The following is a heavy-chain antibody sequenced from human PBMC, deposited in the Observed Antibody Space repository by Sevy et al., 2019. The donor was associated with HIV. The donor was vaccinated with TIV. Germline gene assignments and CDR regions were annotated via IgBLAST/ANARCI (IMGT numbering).Heavy chain of an antibody. J-gene: IGHJ3*02. V-gene: IGHV3-30*18. CDR1: GFTFSSYG. Sequence: WGSLRLSCAASGFTFSSYGMHWVRQAPGKGLEWVAVISYDGSNKYYADSVKGRFTISRDNSKNTLYLEMNSLRAEDKAVYYCAKAMGYYYDSRGTVDAFDIWGQGTMVTVSS. CDR3: AKAMGYYYDSRGTVDAFDI. CDR2: ISYDGSNK. D-gene: IGHD3-22*01.